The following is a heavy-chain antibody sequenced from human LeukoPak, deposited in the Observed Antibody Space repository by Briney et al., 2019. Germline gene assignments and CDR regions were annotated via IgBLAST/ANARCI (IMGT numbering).Heavy chain of an antibody. CDR3: AREVYYDSSGYYFDYYFDY. CDR1: GWSLSGYY. Sequence: PSETLSLTCAVYGWSLSGYYWSGVRQPPGKGLEWIGEIIHSGSTNYNPSLKSRVTISVDTSKNQFSLKLSSVTAADTAVYYCAREVYYDSSGYYFDYYFDYWGQGTLVTVSS. V-gene: IGHV4-34*12. J-gene: IGHJ4*02. CDR2: IIHSGST. D-gene: IGHD3-22*01.